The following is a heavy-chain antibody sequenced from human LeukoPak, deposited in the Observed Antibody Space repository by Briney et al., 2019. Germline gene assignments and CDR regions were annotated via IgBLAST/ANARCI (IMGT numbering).Heavy chain of an antibody. V-gene: IGHV3-7*01. D-gene: IGHD4-17*01. CDR1: GFTFSSSW. Sequence: PGGSLRLSCAASGFTFSSSWMTWARQAPVKGLEWVANIKQDGSEKYYVDSVKGRFTISRDNAKNSLYLQMNSLRAEDTAVYYCARDSGGPDYGDYFDYWGQGTLVTVSS. CDR2: IKQDGSEK. CDR3: ARDSGGPDYGDYFDY. J-gene: IGHJ4*02.